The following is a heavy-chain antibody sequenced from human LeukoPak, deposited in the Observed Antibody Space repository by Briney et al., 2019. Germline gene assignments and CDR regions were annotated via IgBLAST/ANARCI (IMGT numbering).Heavy chain of an antibody. CDR1: GSTVSSNY. J-gene: IGHJ3*02. Sequence: GGSLRLSCAASGSTVSSNYMSWVRQAPGKGLEWVSVIYSGGSTYYADSVKGRFTISRDNSKNTLYLQMNSLRAEDTAVYYCARVPATGPDAFDIWGQGTMVTVSS. D-gene: IGHD1-26*01. V-gene: IGHV3-66*01. CDR2: IYSGGST. CDR3: ARVPATGPDAFDI.